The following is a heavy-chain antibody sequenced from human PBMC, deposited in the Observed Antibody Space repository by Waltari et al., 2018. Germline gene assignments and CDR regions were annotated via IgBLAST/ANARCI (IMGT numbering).Heavy chain of an antibody. V-gene: IGHV4-59*02. CDR3: ARTSGIVDTLCIHDI. J-gene: IGHJ3*02. CDR1: GDSVSSHS. CDR2: HFSGGKT. Sequence: QMQLQESGPGLVKPSETLSLTCTVSGDSVSSHSWSWIRQAPGKALECLAFHFSGGKTNYRPSLQSRLSTSFDTSKHQFLLRLSSVTAADTAVYFCARTSGIVDTLCIHDIWGPGTMVTVSS. D-gene: IGHD1-26*01.